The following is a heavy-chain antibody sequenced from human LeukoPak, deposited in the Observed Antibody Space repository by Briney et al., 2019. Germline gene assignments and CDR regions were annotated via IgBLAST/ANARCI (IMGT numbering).Heavy chain of an antibody. J-gene: IGHJ6*03. V-gene: IGHV4-59*12. CDR1: GGSITPYY. D-gene: IGHD6-19*01. Sequence: SETLSLTCTVSGGSITPYYWTWIRQPPGKGLECIGSVDYSGSTNYNPSLKSRVTISVDTSKNQFSLKLSSVTAADTAVYYCARGGIAVAGTGLSSYYYYYMDVWGKGTTVTVSS. CDR3: ARGGIAVAGTGLSSYYYYYMDV. CDR2: VDYSGST.